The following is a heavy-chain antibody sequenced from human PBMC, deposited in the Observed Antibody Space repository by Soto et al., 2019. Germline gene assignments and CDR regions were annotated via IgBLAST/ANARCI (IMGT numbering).Heavy chain of an antibody. J-gene: IGHJ6*02. Sequence: GGSLRLSCAASGFTFSSYAMHWVRQAPGKGLEWVAVISYDGSNKYYADSVKGRFTISRDNSKNTLYLQMNSLRAEDTAVYYCARDHGDCSSTSCYWPLYYGMDVWGQGTTVTVSS. CDR1: GFTFSSYA. D-gene: IGHD2-2*03. CDR3: ARDHGDCSSTSCYWPLYYGMDV. V-gene: IGHV3-30-3*01. CDR2: ISYDGSNK.